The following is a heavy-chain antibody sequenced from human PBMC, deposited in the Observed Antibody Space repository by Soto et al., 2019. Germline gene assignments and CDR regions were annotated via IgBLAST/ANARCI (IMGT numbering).Heavy chain of an antibody. CDR2: IYYSGST. J-gene: IGHJ5*02. CDR3: ARNYDSSVTNWFDP. D-gene: IGHD3-22*01. CDR1: GGSISSYY. V-gene: IGHV4-59*01. Sequence: PSETLSLTCTVSGGSISSYYWSWIWQPPGKGLEWIGYIYYSGSTNYNPSLKSRVTISVDTSKNQFSLKLSSVTAADTAVYYCARNYDSSVTNWFDPWGQGTLVTVS.